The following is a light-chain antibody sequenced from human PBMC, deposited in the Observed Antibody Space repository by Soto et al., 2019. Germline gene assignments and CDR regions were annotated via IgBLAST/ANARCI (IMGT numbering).Light chain of an antibody. Sequence: DIQMTQSPSSLSASVGDRVTITCQASHDITSYLNWYQHKPGKAPKLLIYDSAILEAGAPSRFSGSGAGTDFTFTISNLQHEDVATYYCQKCDYLPIFGPGTTVDFK. CDR2: DSA. V-gene: IGKV1-33*01. CDR1: HDITSY. CDR3: QKCDYLPI. J-gene: IGKJ3*01.